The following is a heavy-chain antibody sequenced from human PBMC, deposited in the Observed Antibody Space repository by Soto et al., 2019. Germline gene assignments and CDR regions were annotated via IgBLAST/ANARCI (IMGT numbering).Heavy chain of an antibody. Sequence: QVQLQESGPGLVKPSETLSLSCTVSGGSISSYYWSWFRQSPGKRMEWIGYVHHSWGSSYNPSLQSRLAVSLDPSMSQFYLKLSSVTTTDTAVYYCAGQGFGPLHGLVDVWGQGTTVTVSS. CDR2: VHHSWGS. J-gene: IGHJ6*02. CDR3: AGQGFGPLHGLVDV. V-gene: IGHV4-59*08. CDR1: GGSISSYY. D-gene: IGHD3-10*01.